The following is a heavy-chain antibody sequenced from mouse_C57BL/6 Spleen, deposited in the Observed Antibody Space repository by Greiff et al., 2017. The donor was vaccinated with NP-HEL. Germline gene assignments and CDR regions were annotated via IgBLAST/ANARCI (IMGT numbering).Heavy chain of an antibody. Sequence: VQLQQSGPELVKPGASVKISCKASGYSFTGYYMNWVKQSPEQSLEWIGEINPSTGGTTYNQKFKAKATLTVDKSSSTAYMQLKSLTSEDSAVYSGASSKVYDYAAWFAYWGKGTMVTVSA. CDR1: GYSFTGYY. V-gene: IGHV1-42*01. CDR3: ASSKVYDYAAWFAY. J-gene: IGHJ3*01. D-gene: IGHD2-4*01. CDR2: INPSTGGT.